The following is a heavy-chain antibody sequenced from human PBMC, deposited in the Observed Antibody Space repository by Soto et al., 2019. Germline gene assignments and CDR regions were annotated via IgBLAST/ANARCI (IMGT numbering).Heavy chain of an antibody. D-gene: IGHD6-6*01. V-gene: IGHV4-4*02. CDR2: IYHSGST. Sequence: QVQLQESGPGLVKHSGTLSLTCAVSGGSISSSNWWSWVRQPPGKGLEWIGEIYHSGSTNYNPSRTRRVTISVDKSKSQFSLRLSSVAGADTAVYYCAREGDSSSSLRLFDYWGQGPLVTVSS. CDR1: GGSISSSNW. J-gene: IGHJ4*02. CDR3: AREGDSSSSLRLFDY.